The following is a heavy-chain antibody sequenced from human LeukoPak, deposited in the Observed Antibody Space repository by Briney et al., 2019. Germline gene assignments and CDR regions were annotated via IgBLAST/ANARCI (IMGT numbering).Heavy chain of an antibody. CDR2: ISYDGSNK. CDR1: GFTFSSYG. V-gene: IGHV3-30*18. D-gene: IGHD3-22*01. J-gene: IGHJ4*02. CDR3: AKDTDFAPGYYDSSGYSFDY. Sequence: GRSLRLSCAASGFTFSSYGMHWVRQAPGKGLEWVAVISYDGSNKYYADSVKGRFTISRDNSKNTLYLQINSLRAEDTAVYYCAKDTDFAPGYYDSSGYSFDYWGQGTLVTVSS.